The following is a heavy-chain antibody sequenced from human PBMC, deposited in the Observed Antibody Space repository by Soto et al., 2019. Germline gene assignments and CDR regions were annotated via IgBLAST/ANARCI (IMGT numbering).Heavy chain of an antibody. CDR2: ISYDGSNK. CDR1: GFTFSSYG. J-gene: IGHJ4*02. Sequence: QVQLVESGGGVVQPGRSLRLSCAASGFTFSSYGMHWVRQAPGKGLEWVAVISYDGSNKYYADSVKGRFTISRDNSKNTRYLQMNSLRAEDTAVYYCAKDTTVTFGGVIVPLDYWGQGTLVTVSS. CDR3: AKDTTVTFGGVIVPLDY. D-gene: IGHD3-16*02. V-gene: IGHV3-30*18.